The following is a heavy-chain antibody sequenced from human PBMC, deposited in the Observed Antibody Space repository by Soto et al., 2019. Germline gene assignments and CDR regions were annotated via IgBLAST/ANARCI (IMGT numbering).Heavy chain of an antibody. D-gene: IGHD3-9*01. CDR2: IDPSDSYT. CDR1: GYNFASCW. V-gene: IGHV5-10-1*01. J-gene: IGHJ5*02. CDR3: ARVSTYYDILTGTGWFDP. Sequence: ESLKASCNASGYNFASCWIIWVPHMPGKGLEWMGRIDPSDSYTNYSPSFQGHVTISADKSISTAYLQWSSPKASDTAMYYCARVSTYYDILTGTGWFDPWGQGTLVTV.